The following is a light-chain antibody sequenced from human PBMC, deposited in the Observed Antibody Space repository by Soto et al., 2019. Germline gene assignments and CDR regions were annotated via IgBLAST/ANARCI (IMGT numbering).Light chain of an antibody. CDR2: EVF. V-gene: IGLV2-8*01. Sequence: QSALTQPPSASGSPGQPVTISCTGTSSDIGGYNSVSWYQHHPGKAPKLMIFEVFQRPPGVPDRFSGSKSANTASLTVSGLQAEDEADYYCSSYAGSNTYVFGPGTKVTVL. J-gene: IGLJ1*01. CDR3: SSYAGSNTYV. CDR1: SSDIGGYNS.